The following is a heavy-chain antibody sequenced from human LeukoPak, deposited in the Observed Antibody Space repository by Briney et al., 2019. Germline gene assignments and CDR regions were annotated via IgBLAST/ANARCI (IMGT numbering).Heavy chain of an antibody. J-gene: IGHJ4*02. D-gene: IGHD5-12*01. CDR1: GYTFTSYY. V-gene: IGHV1-46*01. CDR2: INPSGGST. Sequence: EASVKVSCKASGYTFTSYYMHWVRQAPGQGLEWMGIINPSGGSTSYAQKFQGRVTMTRDMSTSTVYMELSSLRPEDTAVYYCARGPGRLGIIYSGYDFDYWGQGTLVTVSS. CDR3: ARGPGRLGIIYSGYDFDY.